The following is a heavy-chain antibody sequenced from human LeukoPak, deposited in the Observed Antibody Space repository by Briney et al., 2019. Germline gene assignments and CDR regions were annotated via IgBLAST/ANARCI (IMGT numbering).Heavy chain of an antibody. CDR2: ISRTGGDT. CDR1: GFTFCRSA. Sequence: GGSLRLSCGASGFTFCRSAMCCVRQAPGKGLEWVSGISRTGGDTYYADSVKGRFTISRDTSKNTLFLQMNSLRAEDTAVYYSAKEFRPNDYWGQGTLVTVSS. D-gene: IGHD6-6*01. CDR3: AKEFRPNDY. J-gene: IGHJ4*02. V-gene: IGHV3-23*01.